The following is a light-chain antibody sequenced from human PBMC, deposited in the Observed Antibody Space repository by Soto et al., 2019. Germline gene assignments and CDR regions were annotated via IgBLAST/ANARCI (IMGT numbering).Light chain of an antibody. J-gene: IGLJ1*01. CDR3: TSFKTSSTYV. CDR1: SSDVGAYNY. Sequence: QSVLTQPASVSGSPGQSITISCTGTSSDVGAYNYVSWYQQFPGKAPKLMIYEVTNRPSGVSNRFSGSKSGNTASLTISGLQAEDEGDYYCTSFKTSSTYVFGTGTKVTVL. V-gene: IGLV2-14*01. CDR2: EVT.